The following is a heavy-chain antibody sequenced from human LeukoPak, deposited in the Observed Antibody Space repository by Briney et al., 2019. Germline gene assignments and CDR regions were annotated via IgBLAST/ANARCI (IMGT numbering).Heavy chain of an antibody. V-gene: IGHV3-21*01. D-gene: IGHD3-9*01. CDR2: ITSSGTYI. CDR1: GFTFSNYN. Sequence: PGGSLRLSCAASGFTFSNYNMNWVRQAPGKALEWVSSITSSGTYIFYADSVKGRFTISRDNAKNSLYLQMNSLGPEDTAVYYCARGDILTGYDYWGQGTLVTVSS. CDR3: ARGDILTGYDY. J-gene: IGHJ4*02.